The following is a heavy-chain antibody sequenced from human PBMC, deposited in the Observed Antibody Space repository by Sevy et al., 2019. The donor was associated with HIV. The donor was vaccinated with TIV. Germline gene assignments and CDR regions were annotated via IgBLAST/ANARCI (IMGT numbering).Heavy chain of an antibody. CDR3: AVRIAVAAFDY. J-gene: IGHJ4*02. Sequence: SETLSLTCTVSGGSFSSSSYYWNWIRQPAGRGLEWIGRIYTSGSTNYNPSLKSRVTMSVDTSKNQFSLKLSSVTAADTAVYYCAVRIAVAAFDYWGQGNLVTVSS. D-gene: IGHD6-19*01. V-gene: IGHV4-61*02. CDR1: GGSFSSSSYY. CDR2: IYTSGST.